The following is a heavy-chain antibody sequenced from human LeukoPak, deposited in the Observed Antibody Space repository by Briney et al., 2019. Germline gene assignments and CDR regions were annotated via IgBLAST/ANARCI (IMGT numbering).Heavy chain of an antibody. D-gene: IGHD1-20*01. CDR2: ISYDGSNK. Sequence: PGGSLRLSCAASGFTFSSYAMHWVRQAPGKGLEWVAVISYDGSNKYYADSVKGRFTISRDNSKNTLYLQMNSLRAEDTAVYYCAKGFNFMAGNAFDIWGQGTMVTVSS. V-gene: IGHV3-30-3*01. CDR1: GFTFSSYA. J-gene: IGHJ3*02. CDR3: AKGFNFMAGNAFDI.